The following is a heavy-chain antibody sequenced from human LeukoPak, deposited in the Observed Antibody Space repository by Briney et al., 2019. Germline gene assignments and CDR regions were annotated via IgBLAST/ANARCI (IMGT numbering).Heavy chain of an antibody. V-gene: IGHV3-30*01. D-gene: IGHD2-2*01. CDR1: GFTFSSYA. J-gene: IGHJ4*02. Sequence: GGSPRLSCAASGFTFSSYAMHWVRQAPGKGLEWVAVISYDGSNKYCADSVKGRFTISRDNSKNTLYLQMNSLRAEDTAVYYCARFPKPYCSSTSCYSLWGQGTLVTVSS. CDR2: ISYDGSNK. CDR3: ARFPKPYCSSTSCYSL.